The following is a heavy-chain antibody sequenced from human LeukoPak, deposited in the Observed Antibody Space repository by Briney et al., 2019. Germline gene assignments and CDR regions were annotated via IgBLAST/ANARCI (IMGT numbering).Heavy chain of an antibody. CDR1: GGSISSYY. J-gene: IGHJ4*02. V-gene: IGHV4-59*01. D-gene: IGHD2-2*01. CDR3: ARGVVPAAPTLFAY. Sequence: SETLSLTCTVSGGSISSYYWSWIRQPPGRGLEWIGYIYYSGSTNYYPSLKSRVTISVDTSKNQFSLKLSSVTAADTAVYYCARGVVPAAPTLFAYWGQGTLVTVSS. CDR2: IYYSGST.